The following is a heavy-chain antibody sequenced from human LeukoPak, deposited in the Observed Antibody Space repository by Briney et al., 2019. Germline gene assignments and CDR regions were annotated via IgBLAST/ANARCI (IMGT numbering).Heavy chain of an antibody. Sequence: GGSLRLSCAASGFTFSSYGMHWVRQAPGKGLEWVAAIWYDGSNKYYADSVKGRFTISRDNSKNTLYLQMNSLRAEDTAVYYCARVSLSAYYYYGMDVWGQGTTVTVSS. CDR2: IWYDGSNK. D-gene: IGHD6-25*01. V-gene: IGHV3-33*01. CDR3: ARVSLSAYYYYGMDV. CDR1: GFTFSSYG. J-gene: IGHJ6*02.